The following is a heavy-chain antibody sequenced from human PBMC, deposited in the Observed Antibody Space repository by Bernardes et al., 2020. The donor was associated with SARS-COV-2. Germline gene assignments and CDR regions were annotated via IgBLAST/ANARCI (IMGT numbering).Heavy chain of an antibody. D-gene: IGHD6-6*01. CDR2: ISGHNGNT. CDR1: GYIFSDYG. Sequence: ASVKVSCKTSGYIFSDYGISWVRQAPGQGLEWMGWISGHNGNTNYIQRLQDRITMTTDTSTRTAYMELRGLRSDDTAVYYCATPKGDFSSSYYYYGVDVWGQGTTVTVSS. J-gene: IGHJ6*02. V-gene: IGHV1-18*01. CDR3: ATPKGDFSSSYYYYGVDV.